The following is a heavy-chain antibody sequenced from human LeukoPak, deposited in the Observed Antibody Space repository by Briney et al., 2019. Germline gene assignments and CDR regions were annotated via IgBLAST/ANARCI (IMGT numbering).Heavy chain of an antibody. CDR2: ITSSSTYK. J-gene: IGHJ6*03. CDR1: GFTFSSYT. V-gene: IGHV3-21*01. D-gene: IGHD2-15*01. Sequence: KPGGSLRLSCAASGFTFSSYTMSWVRQSLGKGLEWVSSITSSSTYKSYADSLRGRFTISRDNAKNSLYLQMNSLRAEDTAVYYCARDRGYCSGGRCYSEGLGHMDVWGKGTTVTVSS. CDR3: ARDRGYCSGGRCYSEGLGHMDV.